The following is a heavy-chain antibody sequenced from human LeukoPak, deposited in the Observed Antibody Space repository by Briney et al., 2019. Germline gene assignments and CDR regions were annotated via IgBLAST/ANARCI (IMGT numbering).Heavy chain of an antibody. J-gene: IGHJ4*02. D-gene: IGHD2-2*01. CDR3: ARDWYHAIDY. Sequence: PGGSLRLSCATSAFTFSDYWMSWVRQTPGKGLEWVANIKEDGSEKYYVDSVKGRFTISRDNAKNTLYLEMDSLRAEDTAVYYCARDWYHAIDYWGQGTLVTVSS. CDR2: IKEDGSEK. V-gene: IGHV3-7*01. CDR1: AFTFSDYW.